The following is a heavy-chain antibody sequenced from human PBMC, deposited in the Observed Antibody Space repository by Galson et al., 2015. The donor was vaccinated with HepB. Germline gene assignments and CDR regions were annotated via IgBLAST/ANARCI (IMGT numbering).Heavy chain of an antibody. V-gene: IGHV4-31*03. J-gene: IGHJ6*03. Sequence: TLSLTCTVSGGSIRSGGYYWSWIRQHPGKGLEWIGYIYYSGSTYYNPSLKSRVTISVDTSKNQFSLKLSSVTAADTAVYYCARASSRIAARLRSPYYYYMDVWGKGTTVTVSS. D-gene: IGHD6-6*01. CDR2: IYYSGST. CDR1: GGSIRSGGYY. CDR3: ARASSRIAARLRSPYYYYMDV.